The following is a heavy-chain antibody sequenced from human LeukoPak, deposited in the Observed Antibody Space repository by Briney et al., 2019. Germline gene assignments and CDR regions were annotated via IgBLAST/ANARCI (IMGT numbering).Heavy chain of an antibody. V-gene: IGHV4-59*01. D-gene: IGHD3-10*01. Sequence: SETPSLTCTVSGVSISGYYWSWIRQPPGKGLEWIGYIYYSGSSNYNPSLKSRVTISVDTSKNQFALNLTSVTAADTAEYYCARDSPMVRGLIGYFDLWGRGTLVTVSS. CDR1: GVSISGYY. CDR2: IYYSGSS. J-gene: IGHJ2*01. CDR3: ARDSPMVRGLIGYFDL.